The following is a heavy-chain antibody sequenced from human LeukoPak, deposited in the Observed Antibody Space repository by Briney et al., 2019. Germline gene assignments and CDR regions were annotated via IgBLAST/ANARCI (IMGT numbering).Heavy chain of an antibody. J-gene: IGHJ2*01. CDR2: ISYDGSNK. D-gene: IGHD1-26*01. CDR3: ASSGSYYLPLDL. Sequence: SGGSLRLSCAASGFTFSSYAMHWVRQAPGKGLEWVAVISYDGSNKYYADSVKGRFTISRDNSKNTLYLQMNSLRAEDTAVYYCASSGSYYLPLDLWGRGTLVTVSS. V-gene: IGHV3-30-3*01. CDR1: GFTFSSYA.